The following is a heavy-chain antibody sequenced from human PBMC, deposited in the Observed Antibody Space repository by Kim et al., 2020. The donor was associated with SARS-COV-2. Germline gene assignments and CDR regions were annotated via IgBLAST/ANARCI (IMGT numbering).Heavy chain of an antibody. V-gene: IGHV3-23*01. CDR2: IGSGGVTI. D-gene: IGHD3-10*02. CDR3: AKYVVPDTRSFDY. CDR1: GFRFSNYA. Sequence: GGSLRLSCVAYGFRFSNYAMTWVRQAPGKGLEWVAVIGSGGVTIYYADSVKGRFTISRDNSQSAVYLQMDSLRVEDTAVYYCAKYVVPDTRSFDYWGQG. J-gene: IGHJ4*02.